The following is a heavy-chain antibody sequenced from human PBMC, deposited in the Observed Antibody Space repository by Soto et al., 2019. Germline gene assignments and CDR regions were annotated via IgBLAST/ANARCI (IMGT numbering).Heavy chain of an antibody. V-gene: IGHV4-59*01. J-gene: IGHJ3*02. CDR1: GGSISNYY. CDR2: IYYSGST. Sequence: SETLSLTCTVSGGSISNYYWSWIRQPPGKGLEWIGYIYYSGSTNYNPSLKSRVTISIDTSKNQFSLRLSSVTAADTALYYCARGQWLPHDAFDIWGQGTMVTV. CDR3: ARGQWLPHDAFDI. D-gene: IGHD6-19*01.